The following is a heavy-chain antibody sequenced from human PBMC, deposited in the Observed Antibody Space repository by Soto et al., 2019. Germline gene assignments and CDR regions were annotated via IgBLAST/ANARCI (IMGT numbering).Heavy chain of an antibody. V-gene: IGHV3-64*01. D-gene: IGHD3-9*01. J-gene: IGHJ5*02. Sequence: GGSLRLSCAASGFTFSSYAMHWVRQAPGKGLEYVSAISSNGGSTYYVNSVKGRFTISRDNSKNTLYLQMGSLRAEDMAVYYCARGPIGRYFDWLPISWGQGTLVTVSS. CDR1: GFTFSSYA. CDR3: ARGPIGRYFDWLPIS. CDR2: ISSNGGST.